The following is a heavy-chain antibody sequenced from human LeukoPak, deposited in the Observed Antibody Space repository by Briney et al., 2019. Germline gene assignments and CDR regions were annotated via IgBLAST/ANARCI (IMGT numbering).Heavy chain of an antibody. J-gene: IGHJ5*02. CDR3: AKQASRFLEWLSNWFDP. CDR2: ISGSGGTT. D-gene: IGHD3-3*01. Sequence: GGSLRLSCAASGFTFSSYAMSWVRQAPGKGLEWVSVISGSGGTTSYADSVKGRFTISRDNSKNTLYLQMSSLRAEDTAVYYCAKQASRFLEWLSNWFDPWGQGALVTVSS. V-gene: IGHV3-23*01. CDR1: GFTFSSYA.